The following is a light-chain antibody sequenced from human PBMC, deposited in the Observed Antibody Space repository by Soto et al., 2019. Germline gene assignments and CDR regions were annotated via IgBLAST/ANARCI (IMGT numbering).Light chain of an antibody. CDR2: SNN. J-gene: IGLJ1*01. CDR1: SSNIGSNT. CDR3: AAWDDSRNALC. V-gene: IGLV1-44*01. Sequence: QSVLTQPPSASGTPGQRVTISCSGSSSNIGSNTVNWYQQLPGTAPKLLIYSNNQRPSGVPDRFSGSKSGTSASLAISGLQSEDESDYYCAAWDDSRNALCFGTVTNVTVL.